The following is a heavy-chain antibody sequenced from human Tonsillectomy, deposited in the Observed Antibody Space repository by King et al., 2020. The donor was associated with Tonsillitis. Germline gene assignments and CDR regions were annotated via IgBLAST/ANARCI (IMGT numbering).Heavy chain of an antibody. D-gene: IGHD5-24*01. J-gene: IGHJ4*02. CDR1: GFTFGNNW. CDR2: ISNDGSQE. Sequence: VQLVESGGGLVQPGESLRLSCAASGFTFGNNWMTWVRQAPGKGLEWVAHISNDGSQEDYGDSVRGRFTISRDNAKNSLYLQMNSLRAEDTAVYYCVSDVAYKYFDFWGQGTLVTASS. V-gene: IGHV3-7*01. CDR3: VSDVAYKYFDF.